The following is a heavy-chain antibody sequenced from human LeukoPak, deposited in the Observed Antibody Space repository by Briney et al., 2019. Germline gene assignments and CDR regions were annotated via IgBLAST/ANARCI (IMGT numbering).Heavy chain of an antibody. D-gene: IGHD6-19*01. J-gene: IGHJ4*02. Sequence: GGSLRLSCTASGFTFSSYGMHWVRQAPGKGLEWVAVISYAGSTEYYADSVKGRFTISRDNSKNTLYLQINSLRAEDTAVYYCTKEPIPVAGGYYFDYWGQGTLVTVSS. V-gene: IGHV3-30*18. CDR1: GFTFSSYG. CDR3: TKEPIPVAGGYYFDY. CDR2: ISYAGSTE.